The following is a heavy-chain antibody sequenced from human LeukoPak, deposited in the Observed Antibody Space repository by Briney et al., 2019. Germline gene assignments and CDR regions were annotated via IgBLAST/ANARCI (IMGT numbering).Heavy chain of an antibody. CDR2: IYTSGST. J-gene: IGHJ6*02. CDR1: GGSISSYY. Sequence: SETLSLTCTVSGGSISSYYWSWIRQPAGKGLEWIGRIYTSGSTNYNPSLKSRVTMSVDTSKNQSSLKLSSVTAADTAVYYCAREVVRGVIIADYYYGMDVWGQGTTVTVSS. CDR3: AREVVRGVIIADYYYGMDV. D-gene: IGHD3-10*01. V-gene: IGHV4-4*07.